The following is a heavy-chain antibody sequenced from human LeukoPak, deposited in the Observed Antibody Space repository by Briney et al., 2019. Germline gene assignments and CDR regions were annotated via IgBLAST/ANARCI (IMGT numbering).Heavy chain of an antibody. CDR2: ISGSGGST. Sequence: GGSLRLSCAASGFTFTSYAMNWVRQAPGKGLEWVSAISGSGGSTYSADSLKGRFTISRDNSKSTLYLQMNSLRVEDTAVYYCAKGARSPGSSYFDYWGQGTLVTVSS. D-gene: IGHD3-10*01. CDR3: AKGARSPGSSYFDY. J-gene: IGHJ4*02. CDR1: GFTFTSYA. V-gene: IGHV3-23*01.